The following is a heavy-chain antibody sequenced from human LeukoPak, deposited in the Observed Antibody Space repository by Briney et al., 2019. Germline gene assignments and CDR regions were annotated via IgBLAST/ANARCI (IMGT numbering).Heavy chain of an antibody. CDR1: GFTFSSYA. J-gene: IGHJ6*02. CDR3: ARDRLRNYDFWSGYYYYGMDV. D-gene: IGHD3-3*01. Sequence: GGSLRLSCAASGFTFSSYAMHWVRQAPGKGLEWVALISYDGSNKYYADSVKGRFTISRDNSKNTLYLQMNSLRAEDTAVYYCARDRLRNYDFWSGYYYYGMDVWGQGTTVTVSS. CDR2: ISYDGSNK. V-gene: IGHV3-30-3*01.